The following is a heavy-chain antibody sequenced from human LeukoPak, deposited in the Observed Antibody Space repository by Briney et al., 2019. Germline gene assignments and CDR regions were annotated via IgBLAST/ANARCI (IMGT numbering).Heavy chain of an antibody. CDR3: ATDLLFGEEFGDI. CDR1: GFTFSSYG. J-gene: IGHJ3*02. Sequence: EGSLRLCCAASGFTFSSYGMHWDRQAPGKGLEWVAVIWYDGSNKYYADSVKGRFTISRDNSKNTLYLQMNSLRAEDTAVYYCATDLLFGEEFGDIWGQGTMVTVSS. V-gene: IGHV3-33*01. D-gene: IGHD3-10*02. CDR2: IWYDGSNK.